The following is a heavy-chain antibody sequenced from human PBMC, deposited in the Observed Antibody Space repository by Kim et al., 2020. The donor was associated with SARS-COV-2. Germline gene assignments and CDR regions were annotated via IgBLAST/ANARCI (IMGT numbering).Heavy chain of an antibody. V-gene: IGHV4-34*01. J-gene: IGHJ5*02. Sequence: SETLSLTCAVYGGSFSGYYWSWIRQPPGKGLEWIGEITHRGSTNYNPSLKSRVTISVDTSKNQFSLKLSSVTAADTAVYYCARGGYCSGGSCSTLGFDPWGQGTLVTVSS. CDR2: ITHRGST. CDR1: GGSFSGYY. CDR3: ARGGYCSGGSCSTLGFDP. D-gene: IGHD2-15*01.